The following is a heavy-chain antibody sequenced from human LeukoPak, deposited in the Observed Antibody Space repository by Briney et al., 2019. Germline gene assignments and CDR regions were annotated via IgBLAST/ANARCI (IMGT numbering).Heavy chain of an antibody. J-gene: IGHJ4*02. CDR2: ISTSGGSA. D-gene: IGHD3-10*01. CDR3: AKDGSYGSGSSPPDYFDY. Sequence: GGSLRLSCAASGFTFSSYAMSWVRQAPGKGLEWVSGISTSGGSAYYADSVRGRFTFSRDNSKNTLYLQMNSLRAEDTAVYYCAKDGSYGSGSSPPDYFDYWGQGTLVTVSS. CDR1: GFTFSSYA. V-gene: IGHV3-23*01.